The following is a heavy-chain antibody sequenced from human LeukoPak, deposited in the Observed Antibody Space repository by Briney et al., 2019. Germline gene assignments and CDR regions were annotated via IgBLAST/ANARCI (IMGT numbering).Heavy chain of an antibody. CDR3: ATNTMFRGIHAFDI. J-gene: IGHJ3*02. Sequence: GESLKTSCKGSGYSFTSYWIGWVRQMPGKGLEWMGIIYPGGSDTRYSPSFQGQVTISADKSISTAYLQWSSLKASDSAMYYCATNTMFRGIHAFDIWGQGTMVTVSS. CDR2: IYPGGSDT. CDR1: GYSFTSYW. V-gene: IGHV5-51*01. D-gene: IGHD3-10*01.